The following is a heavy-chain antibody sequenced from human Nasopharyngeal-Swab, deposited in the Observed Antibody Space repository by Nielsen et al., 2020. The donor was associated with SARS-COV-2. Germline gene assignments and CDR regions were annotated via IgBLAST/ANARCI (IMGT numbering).Heavy chain of an antibody. Sequence: ASVKVSCKASGYAFTGYGIGWVRQAPGQGLEWMGWISAYNGNTNYAQKLQGRVTMTTDTSTSTAYMELRSLRSDDTAVYYCARAGWNYENWFDPWGQGTLVTVSS. J-gene: IGHJ5*02. CDR1: GYAFTGYG. V-gene: IGHV1-18*04. D-gene: IGHD1-7*01. CDR2: ISAYNGNT. CDR3: ARAGWNYENWFDP.